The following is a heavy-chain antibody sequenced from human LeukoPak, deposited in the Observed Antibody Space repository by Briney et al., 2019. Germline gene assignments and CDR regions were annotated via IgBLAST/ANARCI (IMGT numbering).Heavy chain of an antibody. V-gene: IGHV4-59*01. CDR1: GGSLSRYY. CDR3: ARDRGYSGYDYYGMDV. J-gene: IGHJ6*02. Sequence: SGTVSLTCTVSGGSLSRYYWNWIRQPPGKGLEWIGYIYYIGDTNYTPSLKSRVTISVDTSKTQFSLELTSVTAADTAVYYCARDRGYSGYDYYGMDVWGQGTTVTVSS. D-gene: IGHD5-12*01. CDR2: IYYIGDT.